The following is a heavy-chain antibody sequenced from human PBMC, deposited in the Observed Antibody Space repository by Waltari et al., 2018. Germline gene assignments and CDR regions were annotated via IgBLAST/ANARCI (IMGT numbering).Heavy chain of an antibody. D-gene: IGHD6-19*01. CDR2: INHSGST. V-gene: IGHV4-34*01. J-gene: IGHJ4*02. CDR1: GFTFSSYA. CDR3: ARVGGWYKTLPR. Sequence: VQLLESGGGLVQPGGSLRLSCAASGFTFSSYAMSWVRQAPGKGLEWIGEINHSGSTNYNPSLKSRVTISVDTSKNQFSLKLSSVTAADTAVYYCARVGGWYKTLPRWGQGTLVTVSS.